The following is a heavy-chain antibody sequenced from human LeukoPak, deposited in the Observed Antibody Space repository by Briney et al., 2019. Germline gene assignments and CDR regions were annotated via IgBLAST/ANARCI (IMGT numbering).Heavy chain of an antibody. CDR1: GGSTSSSNW. CDR2: IYHSGST. V-gene: IGHV4-4*02. CDR3: ARSSGQLGYFDY. D-gene: IGHD6-13*01. Sequence: PSETLSVTCAVSGGSTSSSNWWSWVRQPPGKGLEWIGEIYHSGSTNYNPSLKSRVTISVDKSKNHFSLKLSSVTAADTAVYYCARSSGQLGYFDYWGQGTLVTVSS. J-gene: IGHJ4*02.